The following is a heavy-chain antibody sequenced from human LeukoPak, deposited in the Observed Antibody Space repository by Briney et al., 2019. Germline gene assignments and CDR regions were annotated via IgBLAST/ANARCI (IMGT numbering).Heavy chain of an antibody. Sequence: RGESLKISCKGSGYSFTSYWIGWVRQMPGKGLEWMGIIYPGDSDTRYSPSFQGQVTISADKSISTAYLQWSSLKASDTAMYYCARRADPYGYCSSTSCANTYYYYYGMDVWGQGTTVTVSS. CDR3: ARRADPYGYCSSTSCANTYYYYYGMDV. V-gene: IGHV5-51*01. D-gene: IGHD2-2*01. J-gene: IGHJ6*02. CDR2: IYPGDSDT. CDR1: GYSFTSYW.